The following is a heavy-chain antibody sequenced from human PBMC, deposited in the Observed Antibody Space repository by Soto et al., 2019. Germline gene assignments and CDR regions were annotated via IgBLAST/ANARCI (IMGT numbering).Heavy chain of an antibody. J-gene: IGHJ4*02. CDR1: GFTFSSYW. CDR2: INSGGSST. D-gene: IGHD1-26*01. V-gene: IGHV3-74*01. CDR3: ARESGSYADY. Sequence: EVQLVESGGGLVQPGGSLRLSCAASGFTFSSYWMHWVRQAPGKGLVWVSRINSGGSSTDYADSVKGRFTISRDNAKHTLYLQMNSMSAEDTAVYYCARESGSYADYWGQGTLVTVSS.